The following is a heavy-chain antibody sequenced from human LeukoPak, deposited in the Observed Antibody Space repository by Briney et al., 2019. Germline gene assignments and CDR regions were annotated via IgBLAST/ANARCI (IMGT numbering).Heavy chain of an antibody. V-gene: IGHV1-2*02. CDR3: ARDPGDYGGNRFDY. J-gene: IGHJ4*02. D-gene: IGHD4-23*01. Sequence: ASVKVSCKASGYTFTGYYLHWVRQAPGQGLEWMGWINPNSGGTNYAQKFQGRVTMTRETSISTAYMELSRLRPDDTAVYYCARDPGDYGGNRFDYWGQGTLVTISS. CDR2: INPNSGGT. CDR1: GYTFTGYY.